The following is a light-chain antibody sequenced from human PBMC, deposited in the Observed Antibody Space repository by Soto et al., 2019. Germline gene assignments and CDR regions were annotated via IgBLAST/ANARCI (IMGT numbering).Light chain of an antibody. J-gene: IGKJ4*02. CDR2: AAS. CDR1: QGINSW. V-gene: IGKV1D-12*01. Sequence: DTPMTQSPSSVSASVGDRVTITCRASQGINSWLAWYQQKPGKAPKLLIYAASSLQSGVPSRFSGSGSGTNFILTISSLQPEDFATYYCLQANSFPLTFGGGTNVEIK. CDR3: LQANSFPLT.